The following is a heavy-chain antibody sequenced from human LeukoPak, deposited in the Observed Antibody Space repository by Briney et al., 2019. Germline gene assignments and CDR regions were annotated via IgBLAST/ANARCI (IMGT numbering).Heavy chain of an antibody. Sequence: SETLSLTCSVSDVSISSGLYYWGWIRQSPGRGLEWIGSISYSGTTFYTPSLKSRGTISVDTSKNQFSLKLNSLTATDTAIYYCARHSSSWYYFDYWAQGILVTVSS. V-gene: IGHV4-39*01. CDR3: ARHSSSWYYFDY. D-gene: IGHD6-13*01. J-gene: IGHJ4*02. CDR2: ISYSGTT. CDR1: DVSISSGLYY.